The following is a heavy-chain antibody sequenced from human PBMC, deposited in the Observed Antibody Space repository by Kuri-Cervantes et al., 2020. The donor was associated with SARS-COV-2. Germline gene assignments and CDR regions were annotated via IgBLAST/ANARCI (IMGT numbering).Heavy chain of an antibody. Sequence: SETLSLTCSVSGYSITNGYYWGWIRQPPGKGLEWIGSVYHSGETYYNPSLNRRVSISIDASKNQFSLKLSSVTAADTAVYYCARETYEPLGTIFGVPGVPYFDYWGQGTLVTVSS. CDR3: ARETYEPLGTIFGVPGVPYFDY. J-gene: IGHJ4*02. V-gene: IGHV4-38-2*02. CDR2: VYHSGET. D-gene: IGHD3-3*01. CDR1: GYSITNGYY.